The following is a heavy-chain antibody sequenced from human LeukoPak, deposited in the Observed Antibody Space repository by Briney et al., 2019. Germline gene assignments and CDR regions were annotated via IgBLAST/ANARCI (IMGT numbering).Heavy chain of an antibody. CDR1: GFTFSSYA. CDR2: ISGSGGST. D-gene: IGHD6-13*01. CDR3: AKDLSSSNRPAFDY. Sequence: GGSLRLSCAASGFTFSSYAMSWVRQAPGKGLEWVSGISGSGGSTYYADSVKGRFTISRDNSKNTLYLQMNSLRAEDTAVYYCAKDLSSSNRPAFDYWGQGTLVTVSS. V-gene: IGHV3-23*01. J-gene: IGHJ4*02.